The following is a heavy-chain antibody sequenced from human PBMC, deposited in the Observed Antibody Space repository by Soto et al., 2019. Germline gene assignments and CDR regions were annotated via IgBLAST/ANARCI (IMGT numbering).Heavy chain of an antibody. Sequence: GGSLRLSCAASGFTFRSYSMNWVRQAPGKGLEWVSYISSGSGTIFYVDSVKGRFNISRDNAKNSLYLQMNSLRDEDTAVYYCARRRIYCSSTSCPFDYWGQGSLVTVSS. CDR1: GFTFRSYS. D-gene: IGHD2-2*01. V-gene: IGHV3-48*02. J-gene: IGHJ4*02. CDR2: ISSGSGTI. CDR3: ARRRIYCSSTSCPFDY.